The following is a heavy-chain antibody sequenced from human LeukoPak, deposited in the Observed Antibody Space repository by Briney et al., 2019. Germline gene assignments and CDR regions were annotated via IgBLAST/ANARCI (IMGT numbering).Heavy chain of an antibody. Sequence: SETLSLTCTVSGGSISSYYWSWIRQPPGKGLEWIGYIYYSGSTNYNPSLKSRVTISVDTSKNQFPLKLSSVTAADTAVYYCAREGRGDYGDYIGFDYWGQGTLVTVSS. CDR1: GGSISSYY. J-gene: IGHJ4*02. CDR2: IYYSGST. V-gene: IGHV4-59*01. CDR3: AREGRGDYGDYIGFDY. D-gene: IGHD4-17*01.